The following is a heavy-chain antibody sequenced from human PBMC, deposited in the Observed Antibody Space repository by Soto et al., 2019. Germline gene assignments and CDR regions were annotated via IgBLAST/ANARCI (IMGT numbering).Heavy chain of an antibody. V-gene: IGHV3-74*01. CDR2: INPGGSST. Sequence: EVQLVESGGGVVQPGGSLRLSCVVSGFTFTSYWMHWVRQVPGKGLVWVSRINPGGSSTSYADSVKGRFTISRDNAKNMEYLQMNGLRAEDTAVYYCARGPNRVSTSTNFDFWGQGTLVSVSS. CDR3: ARGPNRVSTSTNFDF. D-gene: IGHD2-8*01. CDR1: GFTFTSYW. J-gene: IGHJ4*02.